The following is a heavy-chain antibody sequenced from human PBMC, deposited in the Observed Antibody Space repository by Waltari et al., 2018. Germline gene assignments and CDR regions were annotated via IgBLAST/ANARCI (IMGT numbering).Heavy chain of an antibody. CDR1: GGSISSYY. D-gene: IGHD5-18*01. J-gene: IGHJ3*02. CDR2: IYTSGST. Sequence: QVQLQESGPGLVKPSETLSLTCTVSGGSISSYYWSWIRQPAGKGLEWIGRIYTSGSTNYNPSLKSRVTRSVDTSKNQFSLKLSSVTAADTAVYYCARATLDTAMVDAFDIWGQGTMVTVSS. CDR3: ARATLDTAMVDAFDI. V-gene: IGHV4-4*07.